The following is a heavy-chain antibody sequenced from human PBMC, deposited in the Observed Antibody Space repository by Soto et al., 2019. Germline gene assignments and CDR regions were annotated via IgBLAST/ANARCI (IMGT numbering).Heavy chain of an antibody. D-gene: IGHD4-17*01. CDR1: GYTFTSYV. J-gene: IGHJ4*02. CDR2: INAGNGNT. Sequence: QVQLVQSGAEVKKPGASVKVSCKASGYTFTSYVLHWVRQAPGQRPEWMGWINAGNGNTKYSQNFQGRVTISKNTSASTVYMELRSLKSEDTAVDYFALDRSYYGDYMCEYRGQGTLIAVSS. CDR3: ALDRSYYGDYMCEY. V-gene: IGHV1-3*01.